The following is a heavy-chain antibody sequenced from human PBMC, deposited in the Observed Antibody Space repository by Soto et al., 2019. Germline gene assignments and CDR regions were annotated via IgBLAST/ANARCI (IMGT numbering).Heavy chain of an antibody. J-gene: IGHJ5*02. CDR3: ARATVTTTLMYNWFDP. CDR2: IYHSGST. V-gene: IGHV4-4*02. Sequence: PSETLSLTCAVSSGSISSSNWWSWVRQPPGKGLEWIGEIYHSGSTNYNPSLKSRVTMSVDKSKNQFSLKLSSVTAADTAVYYCARATVTTTLMYNWFDPWGQGTLVTVSS. CDR1: SGSISSSNW. D-gene: IGHD4-4*01.